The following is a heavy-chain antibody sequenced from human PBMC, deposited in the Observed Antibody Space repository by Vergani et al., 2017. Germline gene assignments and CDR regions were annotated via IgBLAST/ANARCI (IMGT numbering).Heavy chain of an antibody. CDR2: IYRTGRT. J-gene: IGHJ4*02. Sequence: QVQLPESGPGLVKPSETLSLTCAVSGFSIDNGYYWDWIRQPPGKGLEWIGSIYRTGRTHFNPSLKSRVTISVDTSNNHFSLRLNSRTAADTAVYYCARRSGIVYDIFSGTQYFFDFWGQGTLVTVSS. D-gene: IGHD3-9*01. CDR1: GFSIDNGYY. V-gene: IGHV4-38-2*01. CDR3: ARRSGIVYDIFSGTQYFFDF.